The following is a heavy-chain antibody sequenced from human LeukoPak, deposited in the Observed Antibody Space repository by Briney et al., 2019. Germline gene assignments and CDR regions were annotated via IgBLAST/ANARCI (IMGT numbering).Heavy chain of an antibody. V-gene: IGHV3-33*06. D-gene: IGHD1-1*01. CDR3: AKDVQSWPTYFDY. Sequence: GGSLRLSCAASGFTFSNYGIHWVRQAPGKGLEWVAVIGSDGINKFYADSVKGRFTVSRDNSKNTLFLQMNSLRAEDTAVYYCAKDVQSWPTYFDYWGQGTLVTVSS. J-gene: IGHJ4*02. CDR1: GFTFSNYG. CDR2: IGSDGINK.